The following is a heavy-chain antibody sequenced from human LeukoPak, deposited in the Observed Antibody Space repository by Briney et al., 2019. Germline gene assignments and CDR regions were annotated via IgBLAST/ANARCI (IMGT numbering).Heavy chain of an antibody. CDR1: GFTFSSYS. Sequence: GGSLRLSCAASGFTFSSYSLNWVRQAPGKGLEWVSSISSSTHYIYYADSVKGRFTISRDNANNSMYLQMNSLRAEDTAVYYCARGTSSSWYSEYFQHWGQGTLVTVSS. V-gene: IGHV3-21*01. CDR3: ARGTSSSWYSEYFQH. CDR2: ISSSTHYI. J-gene: IGHJ1*01. D-gene: IGHD6-13*01.